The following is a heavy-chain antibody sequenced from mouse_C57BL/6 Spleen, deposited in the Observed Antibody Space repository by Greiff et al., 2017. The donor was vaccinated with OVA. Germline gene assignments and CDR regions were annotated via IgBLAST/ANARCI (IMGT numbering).Heavy chain of an antibody. Sequence: VQLKESGPGLVKPSQSLSLTCSVTGYSITSCYYWNWIRQFPGNKLEWMGYISYDGSNNYNPSLKNRISITRDTSKNQFFLKLNSVTTEDTATYYCARGEKDYWYFDVWGTGTTVTVSS. CDR1: GYSITSCYY. V-gene: IGHV3-6*01. CDR3: ARGEKDYWYFDV. J-gene: IGHJ1*03. CDR2: ISYDGSN.